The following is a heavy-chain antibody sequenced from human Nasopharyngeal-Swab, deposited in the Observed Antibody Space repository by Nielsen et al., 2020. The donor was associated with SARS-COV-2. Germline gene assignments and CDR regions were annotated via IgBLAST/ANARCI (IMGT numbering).Heavy chain of an antibody. D-gene: IGHD3-3*01. Sequence: WIRQSPSRGLEWLGRTYYRSKWYNDYAVSVKSRITINPDTSKNQFSLQLNSVTPGDTAVYYCARARLHYDFWSGSLWYYGMDVWGQGTTVTVSS. CDR2: TYYRSKWYN. CDR3: ARARLHYDFWSGSLWYYGMDV. V-gene: IGHV6-1*01. J-gene: IGHJ6*02.